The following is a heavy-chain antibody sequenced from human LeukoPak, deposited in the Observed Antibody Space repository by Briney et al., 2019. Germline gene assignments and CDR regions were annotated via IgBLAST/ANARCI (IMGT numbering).Heavy chain of an antibody. CDR2: FDPEDGET. V-gene: IGHV1-24*01. Sequence: ASVKVSCKVSGYTLTELSMHWVRQAPGKGLEWMGGFDPEDGETIYAQKFQGRVTMTEDTSTDTAYMELSSLRSEDTAVYYCATDRSQGSGWSSNYWGQGTLVTDSS. D-gene: IGHD6-19*01. J-gene: IGHJ4*02. CDR3: ATDRSQGSGWSSNY. CDR1: GYTLTELS.